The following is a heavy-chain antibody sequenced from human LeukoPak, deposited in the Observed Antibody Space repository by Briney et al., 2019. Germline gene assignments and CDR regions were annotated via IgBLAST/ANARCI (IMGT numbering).Heavy chain of an antibody. CDR2: ISYDGSNK. CDR1: GFTFSSYA. CDR3: ARDRDM. Sequence: GGSLRLSYAASGFTFSSYAMHWVRQAPGKGLEWVAVISYDGSNKYYADSVKGRFTISRDNSKNTLYLQMNSLRAEDTAVYYCARDRDMWGQGTLVTVSS. D-gene: IGHD5-24*01. V-gene: IGHV3-30-3*01. J-gene: IGHJ4*02.